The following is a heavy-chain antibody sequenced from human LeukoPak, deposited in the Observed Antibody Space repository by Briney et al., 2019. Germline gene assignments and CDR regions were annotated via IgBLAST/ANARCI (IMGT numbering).Heavy chain of an antibody. D-gene: IGHD3-9*01. CDR3: AKGYDILTGYIDY. V-gene: IGHV3-30*18. CDR2: ISYDGSNK. J-gene: IGHJ4*02. Sequence: GXGLEWVXVISYDGSNKYYADSVKGRFTISTDNSKKRVYLQMNSLRAEDTAVYYCAKGYDILTGYIDYWGQGTLVTVSS.